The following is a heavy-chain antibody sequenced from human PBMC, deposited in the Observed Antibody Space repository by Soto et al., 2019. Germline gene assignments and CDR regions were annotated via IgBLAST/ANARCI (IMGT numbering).Heavy chain of an antibody. J-gene: IGHJ4*02. CDR2: IYNSGTT. CDR1: GGSVSSGGHY. Sequence: PSETLSLTCTVSGGSVSSGGHYWSWIRQPPGKGLEWIGYIYNSGTTDYNASLKSRVTISIDTSKNQFSLKLSSVTAADTAVYYCARGSSASAYIDYWGQGTLVTVSS. V-gene: IGHV4-61*08. D-gene: IGHD6-13*01. CDR3: ARGSSASAYIDY.